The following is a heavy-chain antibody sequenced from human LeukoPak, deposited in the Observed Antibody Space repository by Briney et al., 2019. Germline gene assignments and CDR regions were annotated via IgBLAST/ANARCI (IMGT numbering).Heavy chain of an antibody. J-gene: IGHJ4*02. CDR1: GFTFTNYP. V-gene: IGHV3-23*01. CDR2: ISGSGGST. Sequence: GGSLRLSCAASGFTFTNYPMIWVRQAPGRGLTWVSGISGSGGSTYYADSVKGRFTISRDNPRSTLYLQMSSLRAEDTAVYYCARKLSGYAPFDCWGQGTLVTVSS. CDR3: ARKLSGYAPFDC. D-gene: IGHD5-12*01.